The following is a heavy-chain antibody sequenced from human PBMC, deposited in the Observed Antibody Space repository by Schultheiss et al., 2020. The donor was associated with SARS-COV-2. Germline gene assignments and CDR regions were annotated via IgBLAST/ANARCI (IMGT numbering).Heavy chain of an antibody. J-gene: IGHJ6*02. D-gene: IGHD3-3*01. CDR2: IFYSGST. CDR3: ARAGSYDFWSGYYTDYYYYGMDV. V-gene: IGHV4-31*03. Sequence: SETLSLTCSVSGGSISSGYYYWSWIRQHPGKGLGWIGNIFYSGSTYYNPSLRSRVSISLDTSKNQFSLKLTSVTAADTAVYYCARAGSYDFWSGYYTDYYYYGMDVWGQGTTVTVSS. CDR1: GGSISSGYYY.